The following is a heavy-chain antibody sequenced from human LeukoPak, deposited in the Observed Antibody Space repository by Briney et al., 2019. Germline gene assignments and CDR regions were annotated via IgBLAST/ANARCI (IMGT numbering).Heavy chain of an antibody. J-gene: IGHJ4*02. CDR2: ISWNSGSI. Sequence: GGSLRLSCAASGFTFDDYAMHWVRQAPGKGLEWVSGISWNSGSIGYADSVKGRFTISRDNAKNSLYLQMNSLRAEDTAVYYCARVGLGRDYFDYWGQGTLVTVSS. V-gene: IGHV3-9*01. D-gene: IGHD3-10*01. CDR1: GFTFDDYA. CDR3: ARVGLGRDYFDY.